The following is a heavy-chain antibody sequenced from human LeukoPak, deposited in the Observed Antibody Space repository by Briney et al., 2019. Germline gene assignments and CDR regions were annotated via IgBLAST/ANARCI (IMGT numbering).Heavy chain of an antibody. Sequence: PSETLSLTCAVYGGSFSGYYWSWIRQPPGKGLEWIGEINHSGSTNYNPSLKSRVTISVDTSKNQFSLKLSSVTAADTAVYYCASPLQSDGSGYYGVFDYWGQGTLVTVSS. CDR1: GGSFSGYY. V-gene: IGHV4-34*01. CDR2: INHSGST. D-gene: IGHD3-22*01. CDR3: ASPLQSDGSGYYGVFDY. J-gene: IGHJ4*02.